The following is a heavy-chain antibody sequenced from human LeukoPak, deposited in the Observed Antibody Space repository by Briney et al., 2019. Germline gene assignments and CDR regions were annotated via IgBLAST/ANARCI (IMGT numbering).Heavy chain of an antibody. CDR2: ISVSGGTT. J-gene: IGHJ4*02. Sequence: GGSLRLSCAASGFTFSTYAMSWVRQAPGKGLEWVSTISVSGGTTFYADSVKGRFTISRDNSKNTLYLQMNSLRADDTAVYYCANTDYWGQGTLVTVSS. CDR3: ANTDY. V-gene: IGHV3-23*01. CDR1: GFTFSTYA.